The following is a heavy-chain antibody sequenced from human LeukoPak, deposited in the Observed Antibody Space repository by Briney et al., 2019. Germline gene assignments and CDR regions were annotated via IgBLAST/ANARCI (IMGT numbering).Heavy chain of an antibody. CDR3: ARGHYYDSSGYYYAPYYYYGMDV. J-gene: IGHJ6*02. CDR2: IIPIFGTA. V-gene: IGHV1-69*01. D-gene: IGHD3-22*01. Sequence: GSSVKVSCKASGGTFSSYAISWVRQAPGQGLEWMGGIIPIFGTANYAQKFQGRVTITADESTSTAYMELSSLGSEDTAVYYCARGHYYDSSGYYYAPYYYYGMDVWGQGTTVTVSS. CDR1: GGTFSSYA.